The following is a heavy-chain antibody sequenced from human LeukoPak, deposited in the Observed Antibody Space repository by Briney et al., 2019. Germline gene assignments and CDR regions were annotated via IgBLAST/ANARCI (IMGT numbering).Heavy chain of an antibody. V-gene: IGHV4-59*08. CDR3: VRHKETCSGGFCFLDYFDY. Sequence: PSETLSLTCTLSGGSISTYYWTWIRQPPGKGLEWIGYIYYSGTTNYNPSLKSRVTISVDTSKNQFFLNLTSVTAADTAVYYCVRHKETCSGGFCFLDYFDYWGQGALVTVSS. J-gene: IGHJ4*02. D-gene: IGHD2-15*01. CDR1: GGSISTYY. CDR2: IYYSGTT.